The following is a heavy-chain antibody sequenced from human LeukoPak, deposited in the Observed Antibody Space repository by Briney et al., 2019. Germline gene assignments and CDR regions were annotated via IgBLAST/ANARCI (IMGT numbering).Heavy chain of an antibody. CDR3: ALGSGYYFDY. D-gene: IGHD3-22*01. J-gene: IGHJ4*02. CDR2: INHSGST. CDR1: GGSFSGYY. V-gene: IGHV4-34*01. Sequence: SETLSLTCAVYGGSFSGYYWSWIRQPPGKGLEWIGEINHSGSTNYNPSLKSRVTISVDTSKSQFSLKLSSVTAADTAVYYCALGSGYYFDYWGQGTLVTVSS.